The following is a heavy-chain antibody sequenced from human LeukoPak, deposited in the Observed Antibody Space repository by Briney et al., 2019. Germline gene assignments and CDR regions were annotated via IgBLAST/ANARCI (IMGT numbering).Heavy chain of an antibody. V-gene: IGHV4-59*08. CDR2: IYYTGST. CDR3: ARHKDYYYYGMDV. CDR1: GGSISSYY. J-gene: IGHJ6*02. Sequence: SETLSLTCTVSGGSISSYYLSWIRQPPGKGLEWIGYIYYTGSTNYNPSLKSRVTISVDTSKNQFSLKLSSVTAADTAVYYCARHKDYYYYGMDVWGQGTTVTVSS.